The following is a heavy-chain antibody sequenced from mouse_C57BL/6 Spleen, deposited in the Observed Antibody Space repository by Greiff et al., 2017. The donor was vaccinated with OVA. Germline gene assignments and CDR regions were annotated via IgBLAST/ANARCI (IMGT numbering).Heavy chain of an antibody. V-gene: IGHV1-64*01. CDR1: GYTFTSYW. Sequence: QVQLQQPGAELVKPGASVKLSCKASGYTFTSYWMHWVKQRPGQGLEWIGMIHPNSGSTNYNEKFKSKATLTVDKSSSTAYMQLSSLTSEDSAVYYCARGTTVVAPFDYWGQGTTRTVSS. CDR2: IHPNSGST. CDR3: ARGTTVVAPFDY. J-gene: IGHJ2*01. D-gene: IGHD1-1*01.